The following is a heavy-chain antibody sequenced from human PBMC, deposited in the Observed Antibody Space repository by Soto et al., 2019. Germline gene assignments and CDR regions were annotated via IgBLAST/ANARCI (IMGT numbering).Heavy chain of an antibody. CDR2: IYNGGGNT. CDR1: GGSISSSSYY. J-gene: IGHJ4*02. Sequence: SETLALTCTVSGGSISSSSYYWGWIRQPPGKGLEWIGSIYNGGGNTYYSPSLKSRVTISVDTSNNQFFLRLNSVTATDTAVYFCAVGSSTAWRDFRGQGTLSPGSP. V-gene: IGHV4-39*01. D-gene: IGHD3-10*01. CDR3: AVGSSTAWRDF.